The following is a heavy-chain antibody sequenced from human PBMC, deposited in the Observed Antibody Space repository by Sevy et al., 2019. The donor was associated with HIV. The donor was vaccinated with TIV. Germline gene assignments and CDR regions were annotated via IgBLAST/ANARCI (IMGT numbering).Heavy chain of an antibody. J-gene: IGHJ3*02. D-gene: IGHD3-22*01. V-gene: IGHV1-2*02. CDR3: ASLSGYYYDSSRYYNTDAFDI. Sequence: ASVKVSCKASGYTFTDYFMHWVRQAPGQGLEWMGWINPNSGGTNYAQRFRGKVTMTRDTSISTAYMELSRLRSDDTAVYYCASLSGYYYDSSRYYNTDAFDIWGQGTMVTVSS. CDR2: INPNSGGT. CDR1: GYTFTDYF.